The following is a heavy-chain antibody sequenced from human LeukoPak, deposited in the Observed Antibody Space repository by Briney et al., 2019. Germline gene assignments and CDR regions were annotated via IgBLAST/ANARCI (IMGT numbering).Heavy chain of an antibody. D-gene: IGHD6-6*01. CDR1: GYTFTSYG. J-gene: IGHJ6*02. Sequence: ASVKVSCKASGYTFTSYGISWVRQAPGQGLEWMGWISAYNGNTNYAQKLQGRVTMTRNTSISTAYMELSSLRSEDTAVYYCARGYSSSSHYYYYGMDVWGQGTTVTVSS. V-gene: IGHV1-18*01. CDR3: ARGYSSSSHYYYYGMDV. CDR2: ISAYNGNT.